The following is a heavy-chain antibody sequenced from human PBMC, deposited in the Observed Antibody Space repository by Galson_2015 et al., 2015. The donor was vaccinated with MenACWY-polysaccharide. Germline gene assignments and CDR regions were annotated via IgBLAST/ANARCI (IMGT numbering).Heavy chain of an antibody. Sequence: QSGAEVKKPGESLKISCKGSGYSFTSYWIGWVRQMPGKGLEWMGIIYPGDSDTRYSPSFQGQVTISADKSISTAYLQWSSLKASDTAMYYCARQVYDFWSGSNPLDYWGQGTLVTVSS. CDR2: IYPGDSDT. CDR3: ARQVYDFWSGSNPLDY. CDR1: GYSFTSYW. D-gene: IGHD3-3*01. J-gene: IGHJ4*02. V-gene: IGHV5-51*01.